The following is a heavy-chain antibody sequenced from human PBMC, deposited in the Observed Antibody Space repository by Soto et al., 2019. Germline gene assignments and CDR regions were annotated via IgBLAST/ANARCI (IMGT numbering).Heavy chain of an antibody. CDR3: ARHTPAISISDH. V-gene: IGHV3-23*01. CDR2: IGGRGDNT. D-gene: IGHD2-15*01. Sequence: GGSLRLSCAASGLTFSNYAMSWVRQAPGKGLEWVSSIGGRGDNTYYADSVEGRFTISRDISKNALYLQMNSLRAEDTAVYFYARHTPAISISDHWGQGTLVTVSS. J-gene: IGHJ4*02. CDR1: GLTFSNYA.